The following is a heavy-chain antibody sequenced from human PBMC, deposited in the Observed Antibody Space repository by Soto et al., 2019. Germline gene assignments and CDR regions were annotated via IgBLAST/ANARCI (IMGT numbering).Heavy chain of an antibody. Sequence: QVQLQESGPELVKPSQTLSLTCSVSGGSISSGDYYWSWIRQPPGKGLEWIGYIYYSGSTYYNPSLKSRVTISVDTSKNQFPMKLSSVTAADTAVYYCARATTTVTRYGMDVWGQGTTVTVSS. J-gene: IGHJ6*02. CDR1: GGSISSGDYY. CDR3: ARATTTVTRYGMDV. D-gene: IGHD4-17*01. CDR2: IYYSGST. V-gene: IGHV4-30-4*01.